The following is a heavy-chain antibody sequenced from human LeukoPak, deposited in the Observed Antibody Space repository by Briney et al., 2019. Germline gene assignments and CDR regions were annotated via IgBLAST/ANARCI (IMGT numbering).Heavy chain of an antibody. CDR1: GYTFTSSG. J-gene: IGHJ4*02. V-gene: IGHV1-18*01. D-gene: IGHD6-19*01. CDR3: ARGSRWLPRQPFDY. Sequence: GASVKVSCKASGYTFTSSGISWVRQAPGQGLEWMGWISAYNGNTNYAQKLQGRVTMTTDTSTSTAYMELRSLRSDDTAVYYCARGSRWLPRQPFDYWGQGTLVTVSS. CDR2: ISAYNGNT.